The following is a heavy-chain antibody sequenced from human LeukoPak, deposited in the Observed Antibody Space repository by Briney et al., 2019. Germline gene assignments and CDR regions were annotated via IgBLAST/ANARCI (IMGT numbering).Heavy chain of an antibody. CDR2: IYYSGST. CDR3: AREPPLYYDILTGNRREDYLDY. J-gene: IGHJ4*02. D-gene: IGHD3-9*01. CDR1: GGSISTYY. Sequence: SETLSLTCTVSGGSISTYYWSWIRQPPGKGLEWIGYIYYSGSTNYNPSLKSRVTISVDTSKNQFSLKLSSVTAADTAVYYCAREPPLYYDILTGNRREDYLDYWGQGTLVTVSS. V-gene: IGHV4-59*01.